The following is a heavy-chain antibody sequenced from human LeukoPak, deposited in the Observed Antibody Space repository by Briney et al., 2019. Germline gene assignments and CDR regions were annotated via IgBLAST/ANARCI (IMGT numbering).Heavy chain of an antibody. J-gene: IGHJ2*01. CDR2: ISETGGTT. Sequence: GGSLRLSCATSGFTFADYTMNWVRQAPGKGLGWVSGISETGGTTYYADSVKGRFTISRDNSKNTLYVQMNSLRVEDTAVYYCAKDRSTSRYWYFDLWGRGTLVTVSS. CDR1: GFTFADYT. V-gene: IGHV3-23*01. CDR3: AKDRSTSRYWYFDL.